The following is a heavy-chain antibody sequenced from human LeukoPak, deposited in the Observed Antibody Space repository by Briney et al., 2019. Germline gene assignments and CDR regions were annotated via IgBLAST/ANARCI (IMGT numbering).Heavy chain of an antibody. V-gene: IGHV1-3*01. CDR3: ARDGPPGVEYCSSTSFSSYYYYGMDV. D-gene: IGHD2-2*01. CDR2: INAGNGNT. Sequence: GASVKVSCKASGYTFTSYAMHWVRQAPGQRLEWMGWINAGNGNTKYSQKFQGRVTITRDTSASTAYMELSSLRSEDTAVYYCARDGPPGVEYCSSTSFSSYYYYGMDVWGKGTTVTVSS. J-gene: IGHJ6*04. CDR1: GYTFTSYA.